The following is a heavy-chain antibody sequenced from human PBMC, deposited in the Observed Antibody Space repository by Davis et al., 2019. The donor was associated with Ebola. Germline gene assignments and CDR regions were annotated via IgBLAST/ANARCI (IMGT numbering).Heavy chain of an antibody. CDR3: ARAYGITFGGVIVQDGMDV. Sequence: GESLKISCAASGFTFSSYSMNWVRQAPGKGLEWVSSISSSSSYTYYADSVKGRFTISRDNAKNSLYLQMNSLRAEDTAVYYCARAYGITFGGVIVQDGMDVWGQGTTVIVSS. V-gene: IGHV3-21*01. D-gene: IGHD3-16*02. J-gene: IGHJ6*02. CDR2: ISSSSSYT. CDR1: GFTFSSYS.